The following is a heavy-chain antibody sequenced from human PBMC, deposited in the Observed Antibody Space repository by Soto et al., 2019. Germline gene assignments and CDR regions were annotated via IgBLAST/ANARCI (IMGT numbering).Heavy chain of an antibody. V-gene: IGHV3-21*01. CDR3: ARDGSYEANYYYGMDV. CDR1: GFTFSSYS. CDR2: ISSSSSYI. J-gene: IGHJ6*02. Sequence: GGSLRLSCAASGFTFSSYSMNWVRQAPGKGLEWVSSISSSSSYIYYADSVKGRFTISRDNAKNSLYLQMNSLRAEDTAVYYCARDGSYEANYYYGMDVWGQGTTVTVSS. D-gene: IGHD1-26*01.